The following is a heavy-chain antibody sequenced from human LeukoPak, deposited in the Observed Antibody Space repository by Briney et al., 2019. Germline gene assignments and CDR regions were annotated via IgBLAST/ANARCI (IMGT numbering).Heavy chain of an antibody. CDR1: GGSISAYY. D-gene: IGHD3-3*01. Sequence: SETLSLTCTVSGGSISAYYWSWIRQPPGKGLEWIGYVSYGGSTKSNSSLKSRVSISVDTSKNHFSLTLSSVTAADTAVYYCAGFGGPHAFDIWGQGAMVTVSS. CDR2: VSYGGST. CDR3: AGFGGPHAFDI. V-gene: IGHV4-59*01. J-gene: IGHJ3*02.